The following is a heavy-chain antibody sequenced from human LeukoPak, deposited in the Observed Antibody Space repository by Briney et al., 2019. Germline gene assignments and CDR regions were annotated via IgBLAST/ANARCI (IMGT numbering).Heavy chain of an antibody. J-gene: IGHJ5*02. CDR3: ARGGVAARRYPLYNWFDP. V-gene: IGHV4-59*01. CDR2: IYYSGST. Sequence: KPSETLSLTCTVSGGSISSYYWSWIRQPPGKGLEWIGYIYYSGSTNYNPSLKSRVTISVDTSKNQFSLKLSSVTAADTAVYYCARGGVAARRYPLYNWFDPWGQGTLVTVSS. CDR1: GGSISSYY. D-gene: IGHD6-6*01.